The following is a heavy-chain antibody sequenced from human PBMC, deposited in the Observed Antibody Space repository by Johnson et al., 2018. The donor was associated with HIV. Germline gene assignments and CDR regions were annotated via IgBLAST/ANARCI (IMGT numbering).Heavy chain of an antibody. V-gene: IGHV3-30-3*02. CDR1: GFPFSTYA. D-gene: IGHD3-22*01. J-gene: IGHJ3*02. Sequence: QMMLVESGGGVVQPGRALRLSCAASGFPFSTYAIHWVRQSPGKGLEWVAVISYDGSIKNYADSVKGQFTISRDNSKNAVYLQMNRLRGDDTAVYYCAKSSYYYDRRGLGAFDIWGQGTMVTVSS. CDR3: AKSSYYYDRRGLGAFDI. CDR2: ISYDGSIK.